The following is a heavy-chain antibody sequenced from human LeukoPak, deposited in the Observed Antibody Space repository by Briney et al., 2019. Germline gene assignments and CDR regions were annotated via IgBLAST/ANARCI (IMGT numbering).Heavy chain of an antibody. CDR2: IDPSDSYT. V-gene: IGHV5-10-1*01. D-gene: IGHD5-12*01. Sequence: GESLRISCKGSGYSLPSYWLTWVRKMPGKGLEWMGRIDPSDSYTNYSPSFQGHVTISADKSISTAYLQWSSLKASDTAMYYCARSYSGYDYLDYWGQGTLVTVSS. CDR3: ARSYSGYDYLDY. J-gene: IGHJ4*02. CDR1: GYSLPSYW.